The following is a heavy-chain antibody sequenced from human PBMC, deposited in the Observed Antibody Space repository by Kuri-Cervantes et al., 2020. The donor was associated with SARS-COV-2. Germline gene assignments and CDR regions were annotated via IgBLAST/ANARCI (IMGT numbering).Heavy chain of an antibody. Sequence: GGSLRLSCAASGFTFSSYGMHWVRQAPGKGLEWVAVISYDGSNKYYADSVKGRFTISRDNSKNTLYLQMNSLRAEDTAIYYCARHYAFDRFHKWGQGTQVTVSS. J-gene: IGHJ4*02. CDR2: ISYDGSNK. D-gene: IGHD3-9*01. CDR3: ARHYAFDRFHK. V-gene: IGHV3-30*03. CDR1: GFTFSSYG.